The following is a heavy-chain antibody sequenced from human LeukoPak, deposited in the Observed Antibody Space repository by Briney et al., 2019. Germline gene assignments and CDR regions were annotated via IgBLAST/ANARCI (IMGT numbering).Heavy chain of an antibody. CDR3: ARDDCSSTSCYYAV. V-gene: IGHV4-31*03. D-gene: IGHD2-2*01. CDR1: GGSISSGGYY. J-gene: IGHJ4*02. Sequence: PSETLSLTCTVSGGSISSGGYYWSWIRQHPGKGLEWIGYIYYSGSTYYNPSLKSRVTISVDTSKNQFSLKLSSVAAADTAVYYCARDDCSSTSCYYAVWGQGTLVTVSS. CDR2: IYYSGST.